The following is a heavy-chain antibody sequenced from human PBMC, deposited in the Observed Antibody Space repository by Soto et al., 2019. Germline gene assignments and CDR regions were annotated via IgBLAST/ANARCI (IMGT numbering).Heavy chain of an antibody. V-gene: IGHV1-69*01. CDR2: IIPIFGTA. D-gene: IGHD3-22*01. CDR3: ARDQGYYYDSSGYSAFDI. J-gene: IGHJ3*02. CDR1: GGTFSSYA. Sequence: QVQLVQSGAEVKKPGSSVKVSCKASGGTFSSYAISWVRQAPGQGLEWMGGIIPIFGTANYAQKFQGRVTITADESPSTAYMELSSLRSEDTAVYYCARDQGYYYDSSGYSAFDIWCQGTMVTVSS.